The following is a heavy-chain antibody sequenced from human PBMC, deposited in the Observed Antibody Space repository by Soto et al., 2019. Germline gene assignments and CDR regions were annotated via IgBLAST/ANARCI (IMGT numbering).Heavy chain of an antibody. CDR1: GFTFSSYA. CDR3: AKDAVLWFGELFNYYYYMDV. D-gene: IGHD3-10*01. V-gene: IGHV3-23*01. CDR2: ISGSGGST. J-gene: IGHJ6*03. Sequence: GGSLRLSCAASGFTFSSYAMSWVRQAPGKGLEWVSAISGSGGSTTYADSGKGRYTITRDKYKSTLYLQMNSLRAEDPAVYYCAKDAVLWFGELFNYYYYMDVWGKGTMVTVSS.